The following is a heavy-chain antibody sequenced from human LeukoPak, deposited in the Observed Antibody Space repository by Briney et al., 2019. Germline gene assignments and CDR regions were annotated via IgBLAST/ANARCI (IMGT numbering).Heavy chain of an antibody. CDR2: ISYDGSNK. V-gene: IGHV3-30-3*01. D-gene: IGHD2-15*01. CDR3: ARDGGYCSGGSCYEQYYFDY. Sequence: GGSLRLSCAASGFTFSSYAMHWVRQAPGKGLEWVAVISYDGSNKYYADSVKGRFTISRDNSKNTLYLQMNSLRAEDTAVYYCARDGGYCSGGSCYEQYYFDYWGQGTLVTVSS. CDR1: GFTFSSYA. J-gene: IGHJ4*02.